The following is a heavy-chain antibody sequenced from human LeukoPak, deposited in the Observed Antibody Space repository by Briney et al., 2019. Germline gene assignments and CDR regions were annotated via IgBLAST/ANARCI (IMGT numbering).Heavy chain of an antibody. CDR2: IYPGDSDT. D-gene: IGHD3-10*01. CDR1: GYSFTSYW. J-gene: IGHJ4*02. CDR3: ARLGGSGSYTAYYFDY. Sequence: GESLKISCKGSGYSFTSYWIGWVRQVPGKGLEWMGIIYPGDSDTRYSPSFQGQVTISADKSISTAYLQSSSLKASDTAMYYCARLGGSGSYTAYYFDYWGQGTLVTVSS. V-gene: IGHV5-51*01.